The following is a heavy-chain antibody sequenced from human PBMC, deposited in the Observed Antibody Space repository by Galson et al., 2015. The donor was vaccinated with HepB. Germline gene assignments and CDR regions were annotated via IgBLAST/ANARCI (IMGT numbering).Heavy chain of an antibody. CDR3: ARDAMVRGDLYYFDY. V-gene: IGHV1-18*04. Sequence: SVKVSCKASGYTFTSYGISWVRQAPGQGLEWMGWIRAYNGNTNYAQKLQGRVTMTTDTSTSTAYMERSSLRSEDTAVYYCARDAMVRGDLYYFDYWGQGTLVTVSS. J-gene: IGHJ4*02. D-gene: IGHD3-10*01. CDR2: IRAYNGNT. CDR1: GYTFTSYG.